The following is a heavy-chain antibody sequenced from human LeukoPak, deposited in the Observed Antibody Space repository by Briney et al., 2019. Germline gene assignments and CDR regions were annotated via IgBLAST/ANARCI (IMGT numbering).Heavy chain of an antibody. CDR3: AKGAAAGTWFDY. D-gene: IGHD6-13*01. CDR1: GFTFSSYA. J-gene: IGHJ4*02. CDR2: ISGSGGNT. Sequence: PGGSLRLSCAASGFTFSSYAMSWVRQAPGKGLEWVSAISGSGGNTYYANSVKGRFTISRDNSKNTLYLQMNSLRAEDTAVYYCAKGAAAGTWFDYWGQGTLVTVSS. V-gene: IGHV3-23*01.